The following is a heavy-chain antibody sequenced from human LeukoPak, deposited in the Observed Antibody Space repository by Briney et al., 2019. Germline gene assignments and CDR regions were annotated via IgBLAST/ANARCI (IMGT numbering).Heavy chain of an antibody. Sequence: GRSLRLSCAASGFTFSSYGMHWVRQAPGKGLEWVAVIWYDRSNKYYADSVKGRFTISRDNPKNTLYLQMNSLRAEDTAVYYCARDPYDYLWGSLAGGDYYFDYWGQGTLVTVSS. CDR3: ARDPYDYLWGSLAGGDYYFDY. V-gene: IGHV3-33*01. J-gene: IGHJ4*02. CDR2: IWYDRSNK. CDR1: GFTFSSYG. D-gene: IGHD3-16*01.